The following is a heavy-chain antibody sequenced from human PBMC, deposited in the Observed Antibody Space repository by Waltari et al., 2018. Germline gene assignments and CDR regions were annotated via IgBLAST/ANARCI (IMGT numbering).Heavy chain of an antibody. Sequence: EVQLVESGGGLVQPGGSLRLSCAASGFTFSNFFMSWVRQAPGKGLEWVSYISMCSGTIYYADSLKGRFTVSRDNAKNSLYLQMNSLRAEDTAVYYCARGRDYFDYWGQGTLVTVSS. CDR2: ISMCSGTI. CDR3: ARGRDYFDY. CDR1: GFTFSNFF. J-gene: IGHJ4*02. V-gene: IGHV3-48*04.